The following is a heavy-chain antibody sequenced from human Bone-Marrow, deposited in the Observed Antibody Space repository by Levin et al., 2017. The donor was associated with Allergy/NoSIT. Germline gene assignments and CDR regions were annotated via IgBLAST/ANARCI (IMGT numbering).Heavy chain of an antibody. CDR3: VRDQGYCSSSTCHLSAFDI. CDR2: INPGGGST. CDR1: GYTFTSYY. Sequence: ASVKVSCKASGYTFTSYYIHWVRQAPGQGLEYMGIINPGGGSTRYAQNFQGRVTMTRDTSTSTVYMDLRSLRSEDTAVYYCVRDQGYCSSSTCHLSAFDIWGQGTTVTVSS. D-gene: IGHD2-2*01. V-gene: IGHV1-46*01. J-gene: IGHJ3*02.